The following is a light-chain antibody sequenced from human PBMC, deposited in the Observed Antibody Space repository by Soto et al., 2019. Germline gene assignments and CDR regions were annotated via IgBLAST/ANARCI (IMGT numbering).Light chain of an antibody. J-gene: IGKJ2*01. V-gene: IGKV1-6*01. CDR3: LQDSNYPRT. CDR2: AAS. Sequence: AIQLTQSPSSLSASVGDRVTITCRASQDIAIYLAWYQQTPGKAPKLLIYAASRLQSGVPSRFSGTGSGTDFTLTISSLQPEDFATYYCLQDSNYPRTFGQGTKVDI. CDR1: QDIAIY.